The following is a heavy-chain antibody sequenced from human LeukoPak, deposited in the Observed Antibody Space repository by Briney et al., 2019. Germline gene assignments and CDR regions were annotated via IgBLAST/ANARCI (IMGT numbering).Heavy chain of an antibody. Sequence: SETLSLTCNVSGGSISSYYWSWIRQPAGKGLEWVGRIHTSGNTNYNPPLKSRVTLSVDTSKNQFSLNLSSVTAADTAVYYCAREGGSYRAFDYWGQGTLVTVSS. J-gene: IGHJ4*02. CDR2: IHTSGNT. V-gene: IGHV4-4*07. D-gene: IGHD1-26*01. CDR1: GGSISSYY. CDR3: AREGGSYRAFDY.